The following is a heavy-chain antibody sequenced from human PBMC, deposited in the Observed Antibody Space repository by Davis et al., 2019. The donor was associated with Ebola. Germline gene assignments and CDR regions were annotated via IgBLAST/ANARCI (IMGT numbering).Heavy chain of an antibody. V-gene: IGHV1-8*01. CDR2: MNPKSGNT. D-gene: IGHD5-18*01. CDR1: GYTFTSYD. CDR3: ARDLDTAMVTREDY. Sequence: ASVKVSCKASGYTFTSYDINWVRQATGQGLEWMGWMNPKSGNTGYAQNFQGRVTMTRDTSITTAYMELSSLRSEDTAVYYCARDLDTAMVTREDYWGQGTLVTVSS. J-gene: IGHJ4*02.